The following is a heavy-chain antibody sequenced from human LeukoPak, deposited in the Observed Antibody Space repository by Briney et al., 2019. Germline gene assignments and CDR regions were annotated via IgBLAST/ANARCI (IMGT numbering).Heavy chain of an antibody. CDR3: ARGLGYSYGYDY. CDR1: GGSFSGYY. J-gene: IGHJ4*02. V-gene: IGHV4-34*01. D-gene: IGHD5-18*01. Sequence: PSETLSLTCAVYGGSFSGYYWSWIRQPPEKGLEWIGEINHGGSTNYNPSLKSRVTISVDTSKNQFSLKLSSVTAADTAVYYCARGLGYSYGYDYWGQGTLVTVSS. CDR2: INHGGST.